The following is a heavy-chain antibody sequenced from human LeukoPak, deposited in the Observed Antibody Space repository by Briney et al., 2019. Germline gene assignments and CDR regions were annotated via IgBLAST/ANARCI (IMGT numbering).Heavy chain of an antibody. J-gene: IGHJ4*02. V-gene: IGHV3-48*02. Sequence: QPGGSLRLSCAASGFTFSSYTMQWVRQAPGKGLEWVAHISSASINIYYADSVQGRFTVSRDNAKNSLYLQMHSLRDEDTALYYCARAVGGSPGYWGQGTLVTVSS. CDR1: GFTFSSYT. CDR2: ISSASINI. CDR3: ARAVGGSPGY. D-gene: IGHD4-23*01.